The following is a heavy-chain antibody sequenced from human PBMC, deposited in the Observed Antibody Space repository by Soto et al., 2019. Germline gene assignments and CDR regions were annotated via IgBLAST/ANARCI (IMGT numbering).Heavy chain of an antibody. CDR1: GFTFSSYS. Sequence: GGSLRLSCAASGFTFSSYSMNWVRQAPGKGLEWVAVIWYDGSNKYYADSVKGRFTISRDNSKNTLYLQMNSLRAEDTAVYYCASDELSYDSSGYSQTWGQGTLVTVSS. CDR3: ASDELSYDSSGYSQT. V-gene: IGHV3-33*08. D-gene: IGHD3-22*01. CDR2: IWYDGSNK. J-gene: IGHJ5*02.